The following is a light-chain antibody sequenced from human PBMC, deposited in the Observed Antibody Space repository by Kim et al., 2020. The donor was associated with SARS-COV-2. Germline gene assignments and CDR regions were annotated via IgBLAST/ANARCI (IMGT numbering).Light chain of an antibody. CDR2: GAS. CDR1: QSVSSSY. V-gene: IGKV3-20*01. CDR3: QQYGSSPMYT. Sequence: SPGERATLSCRASQSVSSSYLAWYQQTPGQAPRILLYGASSRATGIPDRFSGSGSGTDFTLTISRLEPEDFAVYYCQQYGSSPMYTFGQGTKLEI. J-gene: IGKJ2*01.